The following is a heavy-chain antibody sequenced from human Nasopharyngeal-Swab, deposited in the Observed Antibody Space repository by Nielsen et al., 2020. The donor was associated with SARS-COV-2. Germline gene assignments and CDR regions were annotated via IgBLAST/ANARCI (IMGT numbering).Heavy chain of an antibody. V-gene: IGHV3-48*01. CDR3: VKHQGSSSDQ. CDR2: ISSSSSTI. J-gene: IGHJ4*02. Sequence: GESLKISCAASGFTFSSYSMNWVRQAPGEGLEWVSYISSSSSTIYYADSVKGRFTISRDNAKNTLYLQMNSLRVEDTALYYCVKHQGSSSDQWGQGTLVTVSS. CDR1: GFTFSSYS.